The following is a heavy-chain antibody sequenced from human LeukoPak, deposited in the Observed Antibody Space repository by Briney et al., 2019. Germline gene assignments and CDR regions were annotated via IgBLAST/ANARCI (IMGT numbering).Heavy chain of an antibody. J-gene: IGHJ4*02. V-gene: IGHV1-46*01. CDR1: GYTFTSYY. CDR3: AADPYYDILTGYLLDY. CDR2: INPSGGST. Sequence: ASVKVSCKASGYTFTSYYMHWVRQAPGQGLEWMGIINPSGGSTSYAQKFQGRVTMTRDTSTSTVYMELSSLRSEDTAVYYCAADPYYDILTGYLLDYWGQGTLVTVSS. D-gene: IGHD3-9*01.